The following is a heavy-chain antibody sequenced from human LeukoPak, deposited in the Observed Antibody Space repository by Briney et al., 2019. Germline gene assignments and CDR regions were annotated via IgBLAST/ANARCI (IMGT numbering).Heavy chain of an antibody. Sequence: GGSLRLSCAASGFTFSNYAMSWVRQAPGKGLEWVSGISGSGGTTYYADSVKGRFTISRDNAKNSLYLQMNSLRAEDTAVYYCARGYYYDSSGSVGYWGQGTLVTVSS. CDR1: GFTFSNYA. V-gene: IGHV3-23*01. J-gene: IGHJ4*02. CDR3: ARGYYYDSSGSVGY. CDR2: ISGSGGTT. D-gene: IGHD3-22*01.